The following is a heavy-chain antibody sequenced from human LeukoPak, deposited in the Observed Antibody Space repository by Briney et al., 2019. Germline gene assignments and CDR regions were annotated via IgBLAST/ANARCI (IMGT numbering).Heavy chain of an antibody. J-gene: IGHJ6*04. CDR3: AGYCSGGSCYYNYYYGMDV. D-gene: IGHD2-15*01. Sequence: QSGGSLRLSCAASGFTFSSYEMNWVRQAPGKGLEWVSYISSSGSTIYYADSVKGRFTISRDNAKNSLYLQMNSLRAEDTAVYYCAGYCSGGSCYYNYYYGMDVWGKGTTVTVSS. CDR2: ISSSGSTI. CDR1: GFTFSSYE. V-gene: IGHV3-48*03.